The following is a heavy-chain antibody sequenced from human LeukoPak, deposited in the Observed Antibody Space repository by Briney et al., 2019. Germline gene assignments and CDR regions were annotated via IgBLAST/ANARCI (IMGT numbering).Heavy chain of an antibody. V-gene: IGHV4-34*01. CDR3: ARAGRISGILIAPFDS. J-gene: IGHJ4*02. Sequence: PSETLSLTCAVSGGSFSGYYWSWIRQPPGKGLEWIGEINHSGSTNYNPSLKSRVTISVDTSKNQFSLKLSSVTAADTAVYYCARAGRISGILIAPFDSSGEGALVTVSS. CDR1: GGSFSGYY. D-gene: IGHD2/OR15-2a*01. CDR2: INHSGST.